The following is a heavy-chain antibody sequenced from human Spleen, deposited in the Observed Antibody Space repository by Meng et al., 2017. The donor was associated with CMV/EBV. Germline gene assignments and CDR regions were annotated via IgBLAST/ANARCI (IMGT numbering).Heavy chain of an antibody. J-gene: IGHJ4*02. D-gene: IGHD1-26*01. Sequence: GESLKISCAASGFTVTSNYMNWVRQAPGKGLEWVAVIWHDGSNKYYTDSVKGRFTIYRDNSKNTLYLQMNSLRAEDTAVYYCAKQFHSGSSPGFDYWGQGTLVTVSS. CDR3: AKQFHSGSSPGFDY. CDR1: GFTVTSNY. CDR2: IWHDGSNK. V-gene: IGHV3-30*02.